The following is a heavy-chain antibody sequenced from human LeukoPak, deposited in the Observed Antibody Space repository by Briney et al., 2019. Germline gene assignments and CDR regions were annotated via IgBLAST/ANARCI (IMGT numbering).Heavy chain of an antibody. D-gene: IGHD2-2*01. J-gene: IGHJ4*02. V-gene: IGHV3-21*01. CDR2: ISSSSSYI. CDR1: GFTFSSYS. CDR3: ARDSRYCSSTSCYDY. Sequence: GGSLRLSCAASGFTFSSYSMNWVRQAPGKGLEWVSSISSSSSYIYYADSVKGRFTISRDNAKNSLYLQMNSLRAEDTAVYYCARDSRYCSSTSCYDYWGQGTLVTVSS.